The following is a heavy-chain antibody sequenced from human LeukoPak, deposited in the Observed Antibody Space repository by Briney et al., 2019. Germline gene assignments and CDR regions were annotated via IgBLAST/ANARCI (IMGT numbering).Heavy chain of an antibody. V-gene: IGHV4-59*12. D-gene: IGHD3-22*01. Sequence: PSETLSLTCTVSGGSISSYYWSWIRQPPGKGLEWIGYIYHSGSTYYNPSLKSRVTILVDRSKNQFSLRLSCVTGADTAVYYCARDKSDSSDFYYFDYWGQGALVTVAS. CDR1: GGSISSYY. CDR2: IYHSGST. CDR3: ARDKSDSSDFYYFDY. J-gene: IGHJ4*02.